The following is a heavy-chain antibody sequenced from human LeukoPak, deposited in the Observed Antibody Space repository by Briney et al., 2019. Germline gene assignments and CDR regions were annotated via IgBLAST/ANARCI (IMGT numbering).Heavy chain of an antibody. V-gene: IGHV1-46*01. CDR2: INPSGGST. J-gene: IGHJ4*02. D-gene: IGHD3-3*01. Sequence: ASVKVSCKASGYTFTSYYMHWVRQAPGQGLEWMGIINPSGGSTSYAQKSQGRVTMTRDTSTSTVYMELSSLRSEDTAVYYCARIRGPADFWSGYLDYWGQGTLVTVSS. CDR1: GYTFTSYY. CDR3: ARIRGPADFWSGYLDY.